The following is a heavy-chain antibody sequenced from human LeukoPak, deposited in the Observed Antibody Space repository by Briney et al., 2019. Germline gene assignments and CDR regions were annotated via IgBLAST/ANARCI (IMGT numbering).Heavy chain of an antibody. J-gene: IGHJ4*02. CDR1: GFTFGDYA. Sequence: PGGSLRLSCAASGFTFGDYAMHWVRQAPGKGLEWVGGIGWNGDRIGYADSVKGRFTISRDGAKNTLYLQMNSLRGEDTALYYCARDVALFGLVINALDFWGQGTLVTVSS. D-gene: IGHD3/OR15-3a*01. V-gene: IGHV3-9*01. CDR3: ARDVALFGLVINALDF. CDR2: IGWNGDRI.